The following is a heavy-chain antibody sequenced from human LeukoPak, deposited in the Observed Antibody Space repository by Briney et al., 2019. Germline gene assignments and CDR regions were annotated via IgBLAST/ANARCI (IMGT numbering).Heavy chain of an antibody. V-gene: IGHV1-69*05. D-gene: IGHD5-24*01. J-gene: IGHJ6*03. CDR2: IVPIFGTA. Sequence: SLKVSCKASGGTFSSYAISWVRQAAGRGLEWMGGIVPIFGTANYAQKFQGRVTITTDESTSTAYMELSSLRTEDTAVYYCASRIAPARDGYNYRDYYYPYYLEGRANGARSPSP. CDR1: GGTFSSYA. CDR3: ASRIAPARDGYNYRDYYYPYYLEG.